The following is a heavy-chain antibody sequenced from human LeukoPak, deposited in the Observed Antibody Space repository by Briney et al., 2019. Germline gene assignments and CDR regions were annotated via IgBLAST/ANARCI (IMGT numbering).Heavy chain of an antibody. D-gene: IGHD6-19*01. Sequence: ASVKVSCKAPGYTFTSYYMHWVRQAPGQGLEWMGIINPSGGSTSYAQKTQGRVTMTTDASTSTAYMELRSLRSDDTAVYYCARDPSNSSGRYAYLDSWGQGTLVTVSS. CDR1: GYTFTSYY. J-gene: IGHJ4*02. CDR2: INPSGGST. V-gene: IGHV1-46*01. CDR3: ARDPSNSSGRYAYLDS.